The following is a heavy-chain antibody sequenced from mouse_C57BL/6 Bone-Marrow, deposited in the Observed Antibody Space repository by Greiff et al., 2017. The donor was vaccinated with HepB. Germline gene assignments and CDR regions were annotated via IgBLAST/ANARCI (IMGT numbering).Heavy chain of an antibody. V-gene: IGHV1-81*01. Sequence: VQLQQSGAELARPGASVKLSCKASGYTFTSYGISWVKQRTGQGLEWIGEIYPRSGKTYYNEKFKGKATLTADKSSSTAYMELRSLTSEDSAVYFCARGYYGSSYGAWFAYWGQGTLVTVSA. D-gene: IGHD1-1*01. J-gene: IGHJ3*01. CDR1: GYTFTSYG. CDR2: IYPRSGKT. CDR3: ARGYYGSSYGAWFAY.